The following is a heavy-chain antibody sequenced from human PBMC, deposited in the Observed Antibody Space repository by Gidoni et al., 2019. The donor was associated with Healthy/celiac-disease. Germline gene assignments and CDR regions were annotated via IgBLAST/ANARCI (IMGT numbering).Heavy chain of an antibody. CDR1: GFTFSSYS. CDR2: ISSSSSYI. J-gene: IGHJ3*02. D-gene: IGHD6-6*01. Sequence: EVQLVESGGGLVKPGGSLRLSCAASGFTFSSYSMNWVRQAPGKGLEWVSSISSSSSYIYYADSVKGRFTISRDNAKNSLYLQMNSLRAEDTAVYYCARLGVYSSSSVAGWLSVTAGGDAFDIWGQGTMVTVSS. V-gene: IGHV3-21*01. CDR3: ARLGVYSSSSVAGWLSVTAGGDAFDI.